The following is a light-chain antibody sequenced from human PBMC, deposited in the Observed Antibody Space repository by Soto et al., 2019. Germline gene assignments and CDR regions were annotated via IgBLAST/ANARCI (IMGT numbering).Light chain of an antibody. J-gene: IGKJ2*01. V-gene: IGKV3D-20*01. CDR3: QQYGSSTYT. Sequence: EIVLTQSPATLSLSPGERATLSCGASQRVSSSYLAWYQQKPGLAPRLLMYDASSRDTGIPDRFSGSGSGTDFTLTISRLEPEDFAVYYWQQYGSSTYTFGQGTKLEIK. CDR1: QRVSSSY. CDR2: DAS.